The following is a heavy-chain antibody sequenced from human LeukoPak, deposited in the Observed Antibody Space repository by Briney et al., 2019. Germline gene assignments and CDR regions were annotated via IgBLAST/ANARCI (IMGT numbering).Heavy chain of an antibody. CDR1: GFTFSTYE. V-gene: IGHV3-48*03. Sequence: GGSLRLSCAASGFTFSTYEMNWVRQASGKGLEWVSYISGTGTTIYYADSVKGRFTISRDNSQNTVYLQMNSLRAEDTAVFYCAKGNDLLRPVYFDFWGQGSLVTVSS. CDR3: AKGNDLLRPVYFDF. J-gene: IGHJ4*02. CDR2: ISGTGTTI. D-gene: IGHD3-3*01.